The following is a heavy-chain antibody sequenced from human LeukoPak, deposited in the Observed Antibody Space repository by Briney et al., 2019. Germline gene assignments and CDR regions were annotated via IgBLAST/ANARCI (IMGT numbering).Heavy chain of an antibody. CDR3: ARGPRCSGGSCYPTYGMDV. D-gene: IGHD2-15*01. Sequence: SQTLSLTCAVSGGSISSGGYSWSWIRQPPGKGLEWIGYIYHSGSTYYNPSLKSRVTISVDRSKNQFSLKLSSVTAADTAVYYCARGPRCSGGSCYPTYGMDVWGQGTTVTVSS. V-gene: IGHV4-30-2*01. J-gene: IGHJ6*02. CDR1: GGSISSGGYS. CDR2: IYHSGST.